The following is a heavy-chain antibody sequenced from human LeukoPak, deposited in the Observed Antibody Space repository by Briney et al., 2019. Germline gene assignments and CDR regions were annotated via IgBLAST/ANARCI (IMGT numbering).Heavy chain of an antibody. D-gene: IGHD2-2*02. CDR2: IYHSGST. CDR3: ARQGGLVLPAAIPSWFDP. Sequence: SETLSLTCAVSGYSISSGYYWGWIRQPPGKGLEWIGSIYHSGSTYYNPSLTSRLTISVDTSKNHFSLQLSAVTAPDTAVYDCARQGGLVLPAAIPSWFDPWGQGTLVTVPS. CDR1: GYSISSGYY. V-gene: IGHV4-38-2*01. J-gene: IGHJ5*02.